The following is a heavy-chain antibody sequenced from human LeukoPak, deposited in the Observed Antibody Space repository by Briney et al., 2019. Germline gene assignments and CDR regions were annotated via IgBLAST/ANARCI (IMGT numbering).Heavy chain of an antibody. CDR3: ARKWFGYDDAFDI. CDR1: GGSISPYW. Sequence: SETLSLTCSVSGGSISPYWSSWIRQPAGKVLEWIGCIYSSGSTNYNPSLKSRLTMSVDTSKNQFSLKRSSVTAADTAVYYCARKWFGYDDAFDIWGQGTMVTVSS. J-gene: IGHJ3*02. V-gene: IGHV4-4*07. D-gene: IGHD3-10*01. CDR2: IYSSGST.